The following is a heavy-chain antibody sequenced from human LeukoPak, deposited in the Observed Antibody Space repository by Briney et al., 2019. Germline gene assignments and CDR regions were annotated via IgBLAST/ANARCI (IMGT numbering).Heavy chain of an antibody. J-gene: IGHJ3*02. V-gene: IGHV4-34*01. CDR2: INHSGST. CDR1: GGSFSGYY. CDR3: ARHVEMATIFSAFDI. Sequence: SETLSLTCAVYGGSFSGYYWSWIRQPPGKGLEWIGKINHSGSTNYNPSLKSRVTISVDTSKNQFSLKLSSVTAADTAVYYCARHVEMATIFSAFDIWGQGTMVTVSS. D-gene: IGHD5-24*01.